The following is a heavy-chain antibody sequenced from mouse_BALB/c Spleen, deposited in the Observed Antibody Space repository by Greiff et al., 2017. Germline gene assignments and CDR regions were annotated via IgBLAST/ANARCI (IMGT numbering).Heavy chain of an antibody. V-gene: IGHV5-4*02. CDR2: ISDGGSYT. Sequence: EVQLMESGGGLVKPGGSLKLSCAASGFTFSDYYMYWVRQTPEKRLEWVATISDGGSYTYYPDSVKGRFTISRDNAKNNLYLQMSSLKSEDTAMYYCARGRGYYAMDYWGQGTSVTVSS. J-gene: IGHJ4*01. CDR1: GFTFSDYY. CDR3: ARGRGYYAMDY.